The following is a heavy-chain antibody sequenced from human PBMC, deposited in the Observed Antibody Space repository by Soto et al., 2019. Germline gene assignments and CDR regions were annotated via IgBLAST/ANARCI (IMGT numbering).Heavy chain of an antibody. D-gene: IGHD2-15*01. CDR2: MNPNSGNT. J-gene: IGHJ5*02. CDR3: ARTPSGVLASPRINWFDP. Sequence: QVQLVQSGAEVKKPGASVKVSCKASGYTFTSYDINWVRQATGQGLEWMGWMNPNSGNTGYAQKFQGRVTMTRNTSISTSYTELSSLRSDDTAVYYCARTPSGVLASPRINWFDPWGQGTPVTVSA. V-gene: IGHV1-8*01. CDR1: GYTFTSYD.